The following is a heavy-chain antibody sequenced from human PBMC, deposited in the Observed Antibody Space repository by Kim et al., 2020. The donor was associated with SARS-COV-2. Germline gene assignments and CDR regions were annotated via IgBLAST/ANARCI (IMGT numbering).Heavy chain of an antibody. Sequence: NYAQKLQGRVTMTTDTSTSTAYMELRSLRSDDTAVYYCARAYGSGSYFDYWGQGTLVTVSS. D-gene: IGHD3-10*01. J-gene: IGHJ4*02. V-gene: IGHV1-18*01. CDR3: ARAYGSGSYFDY.